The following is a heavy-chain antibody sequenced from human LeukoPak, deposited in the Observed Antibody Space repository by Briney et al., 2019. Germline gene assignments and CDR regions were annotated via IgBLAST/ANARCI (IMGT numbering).Heavy chain of an antibody. CDR2: ISYDGSNK. J-gene: IGHJ4*02. CDR1: GFTFSSYG. D-gene: IGHD6-13*01. Sequence: GGSLGLSCAASGFTFSSYGMHWVRQAPGKGLEWVAVISYDGSNKYYADSVKGRFTISRDNSKNTLYLQMNSLRAEDTAVYYCAVPKRGYSSSWFDYWGQGTLVTVSS. V-gene: IGHV3-30*03. CDR3: AVPKRGYSSSWFDY.